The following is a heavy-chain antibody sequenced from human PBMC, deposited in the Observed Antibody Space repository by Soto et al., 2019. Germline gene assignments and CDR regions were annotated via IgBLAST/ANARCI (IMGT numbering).Heavy chain of an antibody. D-gene: IGHD1-26*01. CDR1: GGSIGSGDYY. Sequence: QVQLKESGPGLVKPSQTLSLTCSVSGGSIGSGDYYWSWVRQSPGKGLEWIGYIYYTGNTYYNPSLGSRVTVSGDTPQNQLSLRLSDVTVADTAVYYCARDSRRRADSGTRPLYYFDYWGQGTLVTVSS. CDR3: ARDSRRRADSGTRPLYYFDY. J-gene: IGHJ4*02. CDR2: IYYTGNT. V-gene: IGHV4-30-4*01.